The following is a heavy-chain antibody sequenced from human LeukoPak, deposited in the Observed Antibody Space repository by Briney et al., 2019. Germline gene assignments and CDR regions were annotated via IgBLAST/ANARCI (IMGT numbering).Heavy chain of an antibody. J-gene: IGHJ5*01. CDR1: GFIFDDFV. CDR3: AKGYSSSWSGYFDS. V-gene: IGHV3-9*01. CDR2: ITWDDYKI. D-gene: IGHD2-2*01. Sequence: QPGGSLRLSCEASGFIFDDFVMFWVRQRPGKGLEWVAGITWDDYKIDYADSVKGRFTTSRDNTKNSLSLQMTRVRPEDTALYYCAKGYSSSWSGYFDSWGQGTLVTVSS.